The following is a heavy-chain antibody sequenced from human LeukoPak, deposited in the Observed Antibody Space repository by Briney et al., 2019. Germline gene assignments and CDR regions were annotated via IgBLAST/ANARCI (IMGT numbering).Heavy chain of an antibody. Sequence: ASVRASCKASGYTFTSHYMHWVRQAPGQGLEWMGIINPSGGSTSYAQRFQGRVTMTRDMSTNTVYMELSSLRSEDTAVYYCARDPPYYYDTKDYMDVWGKGTTVTVSS. CDR2: INPSGGST. D-gene: IGHD3-22*01. CDR3: ARDPPYYYDTKDYMDV. V-gene: IGHV1-46*01. CDR1: GYTFTSHY. J-gene: IGHJ6*03.